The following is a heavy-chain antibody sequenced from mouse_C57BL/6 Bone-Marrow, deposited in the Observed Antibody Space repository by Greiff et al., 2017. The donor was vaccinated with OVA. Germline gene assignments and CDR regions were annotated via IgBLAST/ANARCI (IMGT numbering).Heavy chain of an antibody. J-gene: IGHJ2*01. V-gene: IGHV1-76*01. Sequence: QVQLQQSGAELVRPGASVKLSCKASGYTFTDYHINWVKQRPGQGLEWIARIYPGSGNTYYNEKFKGKATLTAEKSSSTAYMQLSSLTSEDSAVYFCARGGGYDYDFDYWGQGTTLTVSS. CDR2: IYPGSGNT. D-gene: IGHD2-4*01. CDR3: ARGGGYDYDFDY. CDR1: GYTFTDYH.